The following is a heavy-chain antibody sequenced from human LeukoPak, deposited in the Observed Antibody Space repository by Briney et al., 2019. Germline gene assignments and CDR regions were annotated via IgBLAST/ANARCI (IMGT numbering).Heavy chain of an antibody. CDR1: GYTFTGYY. CDR3: ASRLEYSSGWYLPFDP. J-gene: IGHJ5*02. D-gene: IGHD6-19*01. Sequence: ASVKVSFKASGYTFTGYYMHWVRQAPGQGLEWMGWINPNSGGTNYAQKFQGRVTMTRDTSISTAYMELSGLRSDDTAVYYCASRLEYSSGWYLPFDPWGQGTLVTVSS. CDR2: INPNSGGT. V-gene: IGHV1-2*02.